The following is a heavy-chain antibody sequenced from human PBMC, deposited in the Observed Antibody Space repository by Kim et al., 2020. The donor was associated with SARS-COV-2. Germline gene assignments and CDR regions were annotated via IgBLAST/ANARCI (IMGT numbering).Heavy chain of an antibody. V-gene: IGHV3-21*01. J-gene: IGHJ2*01. D-gene: IGHD5-12*01. Sequence: GGSLRLSCAASGFTFSSYSMNWVRQAPGKGLEWVSSISSSSSYIYYADSVKGRFTISRDNAKNSLYLQMNSLRAEDTAVYYCARDGGDGYNWWYFDLWGRGTLVTVSS. CDR3: ARDGGDGYNWWYFDL. CDR1: GFTFSSYS. CDR2: ISSSSSYI.